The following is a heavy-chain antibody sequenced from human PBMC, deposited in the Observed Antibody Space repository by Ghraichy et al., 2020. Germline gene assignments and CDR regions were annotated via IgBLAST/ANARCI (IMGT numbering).Heavy chain of an antibody. J-gene: IGHJ4*02. CDR1: GYSISSGYY. D-gene: IGHD5-12*01. CDR3: ARGYRYSGYDFDY. V-gene: IGHV4-38-2*02. Sequence: SETLSLTCTVSGYSISSGYYWGWIRQPPGKGLEWIGSIYHSGSTYYNPSLKSRVTISVDTSKNQFSLKLSSVTAADTAVYYCARGYRYSGYDFDYWGQGTLVTVSS. CDR2: IYHSGST.